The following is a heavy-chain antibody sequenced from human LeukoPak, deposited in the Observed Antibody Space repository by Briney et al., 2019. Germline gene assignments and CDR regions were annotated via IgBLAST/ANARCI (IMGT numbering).Heavy chain of an antibody. CDR1: GFPFSNYW. D-gene: IGHD5-12*01. CDR2: IKNDGSST. CDR3: ARARYDYRLPVDP. Sequence: GESLRLSCAASGFPFSNYWMHWVRQAPGKGLVWVSHIKNDGSSTSYADSVEGRFTISRDNAKNTVYLQMNSLRDEDTAVYYCARARYDYRLPVDPWGQGTLVTVSS. V-gene: IGHV3-74*01. J-gene: IGHJ5*02.